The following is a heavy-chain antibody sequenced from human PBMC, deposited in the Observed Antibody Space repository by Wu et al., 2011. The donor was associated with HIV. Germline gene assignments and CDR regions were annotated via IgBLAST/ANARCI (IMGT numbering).Heavy chain of an antibody. D-gene: IGHD3-10*01. CDR1: GYTFTSYG. CDR2: ISADNGDT. CDR3: ARDRHPMVGPWYYYYYMDV. Sequence: QVQLVQTGAEVKKPGASVKVSCKTSGYTFTSYGISWVRPAPGQGLEWMGWISADNGDTNYAQKLQGRVTMTTDTSTSTAYMELRSLRFDDTAVYYCARDRHPMVGPWYYYYYMDVWGKGTTVTVSS. V-gene: IGHV1-18*01. J-gene: IGHJ6*03.